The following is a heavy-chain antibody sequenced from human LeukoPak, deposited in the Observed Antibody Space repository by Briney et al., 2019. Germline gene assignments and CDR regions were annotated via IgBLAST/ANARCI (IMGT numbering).Heavy chain of an antibody. J-gene: IGHJ4*02. V-gene: IGHV4-31*03. CDR3: ARQIGYCGDTRCYAIDFDY. CDR2: ISYSGGS. Sequence: SQTLSLTCSVSDVSINSGGFYWTWIRQHPGKGLEWMGYISYSGGSYYNPSLRSRLSMSTDTSKNQFSLRLSSVTAADTAVYYCARQIGYCGDTRCYAIDFDYWGKGILVAVPS. CDR1: DVSINSGGFY. D-gene: IGHD2-2*01.